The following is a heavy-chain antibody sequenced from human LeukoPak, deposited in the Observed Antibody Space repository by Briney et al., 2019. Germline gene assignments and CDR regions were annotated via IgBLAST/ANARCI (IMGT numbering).Heavy chain of an antibody. CDR3: ARHRDGYDYFDD. CDR1: GGSISSYY. J-gene: IGHJ4*02. V-gene: IGHV4-59*08. CDR2: IYYSGST. D-gene: IGHD5-24*01. Sequence: PSETLPLTCTVSGGSISSYYWSWIRQPPGKGLEWLGFIYYSGSTNYNPSLKSRVTISLDTSRNQLSLKLSSVTAADTAVYYCARHRDGYDYFDDWGQGTLVTVSS.